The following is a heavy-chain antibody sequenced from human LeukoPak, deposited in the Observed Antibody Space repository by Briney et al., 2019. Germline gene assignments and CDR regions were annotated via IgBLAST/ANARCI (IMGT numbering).Heavy chain of an antibody. J-gene: IGHJ3*02. CDR3: ARARGTMIVVVGGGAFDI. CDR1: GFSFTTHA. Sequence: GGSLRLSCVASGFSFTTHAMGWVRQAPGKGLEWVSHISGSGGSTKYSGSVKGRFTISRDNSKNTLYLQMNSLRAEDTAVYYCARARGTMIVVVGGGAFDIWGQGTMVTVSS. V-gene: IGHV3-23*01. CDR2: ISGSGGST. D-gene: IGHD3-22*01.